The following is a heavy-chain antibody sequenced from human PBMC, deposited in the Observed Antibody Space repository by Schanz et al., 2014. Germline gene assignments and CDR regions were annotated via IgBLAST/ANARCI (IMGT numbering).Heavy chain of an antibody. CDR2: IIPILGIA. J-gene: IGHJ4*02. CDR1: GYTFTSYD. Sequence: QVQLIQSGAEVKKPGASVKVSCTASGYTFTSYDINWVRQAPGQGLEWMGRIIPILGIANYAQKFQGRVTITADKSTFTAYMDVSSLRSEDTAVYYCASSGAGYSSSWDFDYWGQATLVTVSS. D-gene: IGHD6-13*01. V-gene: IGHV1-69*09. CDR3: ASSGAGYSSSWDFDY.